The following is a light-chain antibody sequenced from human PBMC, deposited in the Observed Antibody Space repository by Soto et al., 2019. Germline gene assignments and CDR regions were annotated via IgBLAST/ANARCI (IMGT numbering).Light chain of an antibody. Sequence: DIQLTQSPPSLSASVGDRVTIACRASQNINNYLNWYQQKPGKAPKLLIYGALTLQTGVPSRFSGSGSGTDFTLTITGLQPEDFATYYCQESYSTPLFAFGPGTKVDFK. V-gene: IGKV1-39*01. CDR2: GAL. J-gene: IGKJ3*01. CDR1: QNINNY. CDR3: QESYSTPLFA.